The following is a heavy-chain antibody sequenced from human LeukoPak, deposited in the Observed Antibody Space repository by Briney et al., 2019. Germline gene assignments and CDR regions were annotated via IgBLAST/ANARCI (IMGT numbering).Heavy chain of an antibody. J-gene: IGHJ4*02. CDR3: AKDSGSIHFMD. V-gene: IGHV3-23*01. Sequence: PGGSLRLSCAASGFTFSSYSMNWVRQAPGKGLEWVSGISPSGDTPWYTDSVKGRFTISRDNSKNTVYLQMNSLRAEDTALYYCAKDSGSIHFMDWGQGILVTVSS. CDR1: GFTFSSYS. CDR2: ISPSGDTP. D-gene: IGHD3-10*01.